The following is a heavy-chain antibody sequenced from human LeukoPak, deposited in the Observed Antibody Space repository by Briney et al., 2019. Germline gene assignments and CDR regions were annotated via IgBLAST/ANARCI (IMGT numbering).Heavy chain of an antibody. CDR3: ARNRGSTVITDHYYYYYMDV. J-gene: IGHJ6*03. V-gene: IGHV4-59*12. CDR2: IYYSGTT. D-gene: IGHD4-11*01. Sequence: SETLSLTCTVSGGSISSYYWSWIRQSPGKGLQWIGYIYYSGTTNYNPSLKSRVTMSVDTSKNQFSLKLSSVTAADTAVYYCARNRGSTVITDHYYYYYMDVWGKGTTVTVSS. CDR1: GGSISSYY.